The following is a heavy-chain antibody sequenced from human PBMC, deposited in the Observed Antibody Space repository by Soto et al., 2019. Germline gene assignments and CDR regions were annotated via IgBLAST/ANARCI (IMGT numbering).Heavy chain of an antibody. J-gene: IGHJ4*02. CDR3: ASGWFGEFVYYFDY. Sequence: APVKGSCKASGYTFTSYGISWVRQAPGKGLEWMGWISVYNGNTNYAQKLQGRVTMTTDTSTSTAYMELRSLRSDDTAVYYCASGWFGEFVYYFDYWGQGTLVTVSS. CDR1: GYTFTSYG. V-gene: IGHV1-18*01. D-gene: IGHD3-10*01. CDR2: ISVYNGNT.